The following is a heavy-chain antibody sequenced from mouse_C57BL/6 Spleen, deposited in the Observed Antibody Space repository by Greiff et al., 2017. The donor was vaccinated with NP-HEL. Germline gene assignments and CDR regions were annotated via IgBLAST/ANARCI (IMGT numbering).Heavy chain of an antibody. CDR1: GYSFTGYF. CDR3: ARLEDGSSEMDY. V-gene: IGHV1-20*01. CDR2: INPYNGDT. J-gene: IGHJ4*01. Sequence: EVQLQQSGPELVKPGASVKISCKASGYSFTGYFMNWVMQSHGKSLEWIGRINPYNGDTFYNQKFKGKATLTVDKSSSTAHMERRSLTSEDSAVYYCARLEDGSSEMDYWGQGTSVTVSS. D-gene: IGHD1-1*01.